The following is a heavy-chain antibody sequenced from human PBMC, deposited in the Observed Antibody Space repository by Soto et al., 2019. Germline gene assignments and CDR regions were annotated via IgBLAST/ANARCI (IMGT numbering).Heavy chain of an antibody. V-gene: IGHV3-30*04. CDR2: IRGDGTAT. CDR3: AREDLSSGHAGTFHL. Sequence: QVQLVESGGGVVQRGESLRLSCAASGFTFNNYPMHWVRQAPGKGLEWVAGIRGDGTATHFPDSVKGRFTISRDNPKNTLFLQMDSLMVDDTAIYYCAREDLSSGHAGTFHLWGQGTLVTGSS. CDR1: GFTFNNYP. D-gene: IGHD6-19*01. J-gene: IGHJ1*01.